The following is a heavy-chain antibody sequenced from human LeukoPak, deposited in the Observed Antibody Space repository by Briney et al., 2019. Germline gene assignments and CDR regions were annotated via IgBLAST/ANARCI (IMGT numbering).Heavy chain of an antibody. D-gene: IGHD2-15*01. CDR3: AKGDDIVVVVAGVDI. J-gene: IGHJ3*02. CDR1: GFTFSGYG. V-gene: IGHV3-30*18. Sequence: GGSLRLSCAASGFTFSGYGMHWVRQAPGKGLEWVAVISYDGSNKYYADSVKGRFTISRDNSKNTLYLQMNSLRAEDTAVYYCAKGDDIVVVVAGVDIWGQGTMDTVSS. CDR2: ISYDGSNK.